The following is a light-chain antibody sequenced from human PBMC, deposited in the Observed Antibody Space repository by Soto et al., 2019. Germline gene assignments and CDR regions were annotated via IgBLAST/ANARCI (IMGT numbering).Light chain of an antibody. Sequence: EIVMTQSPASLSVSPGERATLSGRASQSVSSNLAWYQQKPGQAPRLLIYGASTGATGVPARFSGSGSGTDFTLTISSLQSEDFAVYYCQQYNNWPRTFGQGTKVEIK. CDR1: QSVSSN. J-gene: IGKJ1*01. V-gene: IGKV3-15*01. CDR2: GAS. CDR3: QQYNNWPRT.